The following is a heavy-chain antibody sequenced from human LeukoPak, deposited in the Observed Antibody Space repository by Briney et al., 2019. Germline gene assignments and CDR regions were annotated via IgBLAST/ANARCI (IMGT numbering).Heavy chain of an antibody. V-gene: IGHV3-30-3*01. CDR2: ISYDGSNK. J-gene: IGHJ4*02. D-gene: IGHD2-2*01. CDR3: ARHCSSTSCYRFDS. CDR1: GFTLSSYA. Sequence: GRSLRLSCAASGFTLSSYAMHWVRQAPGKGLEWVAVISYDGSNKYYADSVKGRFTISRDSSKITLYLQMSSLRAEDTAVYYCARHCSSTSCYRFDSWGQGTLVTVSS.